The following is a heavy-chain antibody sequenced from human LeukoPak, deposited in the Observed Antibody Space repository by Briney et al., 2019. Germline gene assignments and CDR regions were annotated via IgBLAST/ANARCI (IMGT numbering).Heavy chain of an antibody. CDR1: GGSFSGYY. CDR2: INHSGST. Sequence: SETLSLTCAVYGGSFSGYYWSWIRQPPGKGLEWIGEINHSGSTNYNPSLKSRVTISVDTSKNQFSLKLSSVTAADTAVYYCARERGCSSTSCWSNWFDPWGQGTLVTVSS. CDR3: ARERGCSSTSCWSNWFDP. V-gene: IGHV4-34*01. J-gene: IGHJ5*02. D-gene: IGHD2-2*01.